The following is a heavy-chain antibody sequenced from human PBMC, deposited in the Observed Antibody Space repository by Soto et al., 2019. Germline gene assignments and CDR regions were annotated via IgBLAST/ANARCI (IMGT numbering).Heavy chain of an antibody. Sequence: ASVKVSCKASGGTFSSYAISWVRQAPGQGLEWMGGIIPIFGTANYAQKFQGRVTITADESTSTAYMELSSLRSEDTAVYYCARILAVDGDYGNYYYYYGMDVWGQGTTVTVSS. D-gene: IGHD4-17*01. J-gene: IGHJ6*02. CDR2: IIPIFGTA. V-gene: IGHV1-69*13. CDR3: ARILAVDGDYGNYYYYYGMDV. CDR1: GGTFSSYA.